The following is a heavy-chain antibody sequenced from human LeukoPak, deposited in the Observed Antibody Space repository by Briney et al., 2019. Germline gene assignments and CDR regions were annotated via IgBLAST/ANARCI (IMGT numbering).Heavy chain of an antibody. Sequence: GGSLRLSCAASGFTFSSYAMHWVRQAPGKGLEWVAVISYDGSNKYYADSVKGRFTISRDNSKNTLYLQMNSLRAEDTAVYYCARGGPSGYSYGYDYYYYYYMDVCGKGTTVTVSS. CDR1: GFTFSSYA. CDR2: ISYDGSNK. J-gene: IGHJ6*03. V-gene: IGHV3-30*04. D-gene: IGHD5-18*01. CDR3: ARGGPSGYSYGYDYYYYYYMDV.